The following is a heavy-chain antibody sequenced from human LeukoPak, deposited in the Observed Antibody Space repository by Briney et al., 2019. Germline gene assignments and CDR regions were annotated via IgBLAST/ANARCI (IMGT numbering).Heavy chain of an antibody. D-gene: IGHD6-13*01. CDR2: INHSGST. Sequence: SETLSLTCAVYGGSFSGYYWSWIRQPPGKGLEWIGEINHSGSTNYNPSLKSRVTISVDTSKNQFSLKLSSVTAADTAVYYCARDSRITAAGTHYYYMDVWGKGTTVTVSS. J-gene: IGHJ6*03. CDR1: GGSFSGYY. CDR3: ARDSRITAAGTHYYYMDV. V-gene: IGHV4-34*01.